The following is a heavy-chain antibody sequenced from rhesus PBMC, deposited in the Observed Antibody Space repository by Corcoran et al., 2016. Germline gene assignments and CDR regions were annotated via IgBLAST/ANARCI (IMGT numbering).Heavy chain of an antibody. CDR2: INSGGGST. CDR3: AKARYYSSWSLVY. Sequence: EVQLVETGGGLVQPGGSLKLSCAASGFTFSSYGMSWVRQAPGKGLEWVSAINSGGGSTYYADSVKGRFTISRDNSKNTLYLQMNSLRAEDTAVYYCAKARYYSSWSLVYWGQGVLVTVSS. V-gene: IGHV3S5*01. D-gene: IGHD6-13*01. CDR1: GFTFSSYG. J-gene: IGHJ4*01.